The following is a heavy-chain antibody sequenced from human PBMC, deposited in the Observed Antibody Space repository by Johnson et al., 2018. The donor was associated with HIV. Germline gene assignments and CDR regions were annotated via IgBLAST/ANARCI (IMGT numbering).Heavy chain of an antibody. J-gene: IGHJ3*02. CDR2: IGTAGDT. CDR1: GFTFSSYD. Sequence: VQLVESGGGLVQPGGSLRLSCAASGFTFSSYDMHWVRQATGKGLEWVSAIGTAGDTYYPGSVKGRFTISRDNSKNTLYLQMNSLRAEDTAVYYCAKFFKGYNWKGDAFDIWGQGTMVTVSS. V-gene: IGHV3-13*01. CDR3: AKFFKGYNWKGDAFDI. D-gene: IGHD1-1*01.